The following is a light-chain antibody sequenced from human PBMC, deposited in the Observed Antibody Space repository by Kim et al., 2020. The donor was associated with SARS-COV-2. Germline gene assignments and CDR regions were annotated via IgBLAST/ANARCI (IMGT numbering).Light chain of an antibody. V-gene: IGLV3-9*01. J-gene: IGLJ2*01. CDR2: RDS. CDR1: YIGKRN. Sequence: SVALGKKARITRGGKYIGKRNGPWYQQRPGQAPILVSYRDSQRPSGIPERVLCSNPGNTGTLTISRGQAGDEAEHYCQVWDRRGVVFGGGTQLTVL. CDR3: QVWDRRGVV.